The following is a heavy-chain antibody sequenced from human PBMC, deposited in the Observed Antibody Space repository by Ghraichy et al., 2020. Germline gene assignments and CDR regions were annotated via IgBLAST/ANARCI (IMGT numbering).Heavy chain of an antibody. CDR3: ANQRGYHDY. CDR1: GYSISSGDY. D-gene: IGHD5-12*01. V-gene: IGHV4-38-2*02. J-gene: IGHJ4*02. CDR2: IYHSGST. Sequence: SQTLSLTCTVSGYSISSGDYWGWIRQPPRKGLEWIGTIYHSGSTYYNPSLKSRVTISVDTSKNQFSLKLSSVTAADTAVYYCANQRGYHDYWGQGTLVTVSS.